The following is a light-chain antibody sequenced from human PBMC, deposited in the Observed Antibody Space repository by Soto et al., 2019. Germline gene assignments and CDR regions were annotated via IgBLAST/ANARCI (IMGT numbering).Light chain of an antibody. J-gene: IGKJ2*01. Sequence: EIVLTQSRATLSLSPGERATLSCRASQSVSSYLAWYQQKPGRAPRLLIYDASNRATGIPARFSGSGSGTDFTLTISSLEPEDFAVYYWQQRSNWPPYTFGQGTKLEIK. CDR2: DAS. CDR3: QQRSNWPPYT. V-gene: IGKV3-11*01. CDR1: QSVSSY.